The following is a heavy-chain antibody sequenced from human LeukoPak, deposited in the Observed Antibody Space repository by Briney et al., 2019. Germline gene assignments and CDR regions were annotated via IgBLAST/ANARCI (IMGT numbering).Heavy chain of an antibody. CDR2: ISGSGDTT. V-gene: IGHV3-23*01. Sequence: PGGSLRLSCAASGFTFSSYSMNWVRQAPGKGLEWVSAISGSGDTTYYADSVKGRFTISRDNSKNTLYLQMNSLRAEDTAVYYCAKDISTVTKPDYWGQGTLVTVSS. J-gene: IGHJ4*02. CDR3: AKDISTVTKPDY. CDR1: GFTFSSYS. D-gene: IGHD4-17*01.